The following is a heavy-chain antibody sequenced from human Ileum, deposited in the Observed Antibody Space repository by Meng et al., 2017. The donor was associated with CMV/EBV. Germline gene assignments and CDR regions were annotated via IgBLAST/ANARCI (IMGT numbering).Heavy chain of an antibody. CDR3: TRAYYYDSSGYYDY. J-gene: IGHJ4*02. D-gene: IGHD3-22*01. CDR2: TYYRSKWYN. V-gene: IGHV6-1*01. Sequence: QVLLQQSGPGLVKPSQTLSLTCAISGDSVSSNSVTWNWIRQSPSRGLEWLGRTYYRSKWYNDYAVSVKSRITINPDTSKNQFSLQLNSMTPEDTAVYYCTRAYYYDSSGYYDYWGQGTLVTVFS. CDR1: GDSVSSNSVT.